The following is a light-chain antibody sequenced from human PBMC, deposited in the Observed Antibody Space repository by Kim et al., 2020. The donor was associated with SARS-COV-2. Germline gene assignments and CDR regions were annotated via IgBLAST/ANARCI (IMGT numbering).Light chain of an antibody. Sequence: SPGERATPPCRASKSVSSYLAWYQQKPGQAPRLLIYDASNRATGIPARFSGSGSGTDFTLTISSLEPEDFAVYYCQQRSNWPPLTFGGGTKVDIK. J-gene: IGKJ4*01. CDR2: DAS. V-gene: IGKV3-11*01. CDR1: KSVSSY. CDR3: QQRSNWPPLT.